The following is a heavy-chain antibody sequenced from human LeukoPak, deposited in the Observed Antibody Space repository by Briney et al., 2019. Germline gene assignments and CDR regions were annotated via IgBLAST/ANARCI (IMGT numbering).Heavy chain of an antibody. CDR3: ARGFRDYYDSSGSTALYFDY. Sequence: SETLSLTCAVSGGSISSSNWWSWVRQPPGKGLEWIGEIYHSGSTNYNPSLKSRVTISVDKSKNQFSLKLSSVTAADTAVYYCARGFRDYYDSSGSTALYFDYWGQGTLVTVSS. V-gene: IGHV4-4*02. J-gene: IGHJ4*02. CDR2: IYHSGST. CDR1: GGSISSSNW. D-gene: IGHD3-22*01.